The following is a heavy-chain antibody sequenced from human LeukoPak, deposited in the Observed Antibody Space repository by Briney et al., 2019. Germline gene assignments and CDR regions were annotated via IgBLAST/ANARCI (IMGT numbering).Heavy chain of an antibody. V-gene: IGHV3-43*02. J-gene: IGHJ4*02. CDR1: GFTFDDYA. CDR3: AKDRHYYDRSGYEDY. D-gene: IGHD3-22*01. CDR2: FSGDGGST. Sequence: GGALRLSCAASGFTFDDYAMHWVRRATGKGLEWVSLFSGDGGSTYYADTVKGRFTISRDNSKNSLYLQMNSLRTEDTALYYCAKDRHYYDRSGYEDYWGQGTLATVSS.